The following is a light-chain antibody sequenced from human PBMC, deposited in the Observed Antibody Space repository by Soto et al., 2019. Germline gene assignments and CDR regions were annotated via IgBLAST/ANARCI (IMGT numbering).Light chain of an antibody. J-gene: IGLJ2*01. CDR2: DNN. Sequence: QSVLTQPPSVSAAPGPKVTISCSGSSSNIGNNYVSWYQQLPGTAPKLLIYDNNKRPSGIPARFSGSKSGTSATLGITGLQTGDEADYYCGTWDSSLSAVVFGGGTKLTVL. V-gene: IGLV1-51*01. CDR1: SSNIGNNY. CDR3: GTWDSSLSAVV.